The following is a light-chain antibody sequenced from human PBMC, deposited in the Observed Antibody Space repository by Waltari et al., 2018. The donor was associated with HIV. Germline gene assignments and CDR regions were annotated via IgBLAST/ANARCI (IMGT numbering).Light chain of an antibody. CDR2: EVN. Sequence: QSALTQPPSASGSPGQSVPIPCSGTSSDVGDYDYVSWYQQHPGKAPKLNIYEVNKRPSGCPDRFSCSKSGNTASLTVSGLQAEDEAYYYCTSYAGSNSWVFGGGTKLTVL. V-gene: IGLV2-8*01. CDR3: TSYAGSNSWV. J-gene: IGLJ3*02. CDR1: SSDVGDYDY.